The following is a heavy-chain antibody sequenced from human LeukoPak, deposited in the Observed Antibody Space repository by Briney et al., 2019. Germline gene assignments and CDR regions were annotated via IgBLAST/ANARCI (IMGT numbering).Heavy chain of an antibody. CDR3: AAGSNSGCYALDY. CDR2: INHSGST. V-gene: IGHV4-34*01. CDR1: GGSFSGYY. J-gene: IGHJ4*02. D-gene: IGHD6-19*01. Sequence: SETLSLTCAVYGGSFSGYYWSWIRQPPGKGLEWIGEINHSGSTNYNPSLKTRVTLSVDTSKNQFSLKLSSVTAADAAVYYCAAGSNSGCYALDYWGQGTLVTVSS.